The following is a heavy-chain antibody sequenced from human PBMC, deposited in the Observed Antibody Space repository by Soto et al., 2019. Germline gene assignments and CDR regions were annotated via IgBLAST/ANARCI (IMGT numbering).Heavy chain of an antibody. J-gene: IGHJ4*02. CDR1: GGTFSSYA. Sequence: SVKVSCKASGGTFSSYAISWVRQAPGQGLEWMGGIIPIFGTANYAQKFQGRVTITADESTSTAYMELSSLRSEDTAVYYCASNYYDSSGYYHYDFDYWGQGTLVTVSS. D-gene: IGHD3-22*01. CDR3: ASNYYDSSGYYHYDFDY. V-gene: IGHV1-69*13. CDR2: IIPIFGTA.